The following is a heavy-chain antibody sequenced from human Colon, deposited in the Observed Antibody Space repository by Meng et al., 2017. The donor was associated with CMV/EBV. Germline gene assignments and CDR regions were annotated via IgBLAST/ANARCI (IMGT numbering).Heavy chain of an antibody. CDR3: AKNLFVPPAIMSVFAPNDY. CDR1: GLSFKSYA. CDR2: ISSSGDET. D-gene: IGHD2-2*02. Sequence: GSLRLSCAFSGLSFKSYAMTWVRQAPGQGLEWVAVISSSGDETYYADSVQGRFIVSRDNAKSTLFLQINGLGAEDTAIYYCAKNLFVPPAIMSVFAPNDYWGQGTLVTVSS. V-gene: IGHV3-23*01. J-gene: IGHJ4*02.